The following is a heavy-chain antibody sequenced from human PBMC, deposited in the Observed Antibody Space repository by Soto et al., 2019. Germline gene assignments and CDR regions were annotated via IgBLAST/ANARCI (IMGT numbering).Heavy chain of an antibody. CDR3: AREWARHYDFWSGYYRPDV. CDR2: ISYDGSNK. D-gene: IGHD3-3*01. V-gene: IGHV3-30*04. Sequence: GGSLRLSCAASGFTFSSYAMHWARQAPGKGLEWVAVISYDGSNKYYADSVKGRFTISRDNSKNTLYLQMNSLRAEDTAVYYCAREWARHYDFWSGYYRPDVWGQGTTVTVSS. CDR1: GFTFSSYA. J-gene: IGHJ6*02.